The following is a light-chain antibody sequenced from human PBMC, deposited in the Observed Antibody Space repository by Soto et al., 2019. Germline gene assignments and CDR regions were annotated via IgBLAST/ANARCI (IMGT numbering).Light chain of an antibody. J-gene: IGLJ1*01. V-gene: IGLV2-8*01. Sequence: QSALTQPPSAAGSPGKSVTISCTGTSSDIGGYNYVSWYQQHPGKAPKLMIYEVSKRPSGVPDRFSGSKSGNTASLTVSGLQAEDEADYYRSSYAGSNNYVFGSGIKVTVL. CDR1: SSDIGGYNY. CDR3: SSYAGSNNYV. CDR2: EVS.